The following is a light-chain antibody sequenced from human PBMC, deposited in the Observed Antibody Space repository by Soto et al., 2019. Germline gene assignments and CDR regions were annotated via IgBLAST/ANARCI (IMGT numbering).Light chain of an antibody. J-gene: IGLJ2*01. CDR1: SSDVGGYNY. V-gene: IGLV2-14*01. CDR2: DVS. CDR3: CSYTSSSTHVV. Sequence: QSALTQPASVSGSPGQSITISCTGTSSDVGGYNYVSWYQQHPGKAPKLMIYDVSNRPSGVSDRFSGSKSGNTASLTISGLQAADDDDDYCCSYTSSSTHVVFGGGTKLTVL.